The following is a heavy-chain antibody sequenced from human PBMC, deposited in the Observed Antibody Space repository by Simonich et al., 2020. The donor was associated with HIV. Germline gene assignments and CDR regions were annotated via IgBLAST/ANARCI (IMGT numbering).Heavy chain of an antibody. Sequence: QVQLVQSGAEVKKPGASVKVSCKASGYIFTSYGISWVRQAPGQGLEWMGWISAYNGNTNYAQKRQGRVTMTKNTSTSTAYMGLRSLSSDDTAVYYCARTRRITIFGVVRGNGMDVWGQGTTVTVSS. CDR1: GYIFTSYG. CDR2: ISAYNGNT. CDR3: ARTRRITIFGVVRGNGMDV. D-gene: IGHD3-3*01. J-gene: IGHJ6*02. V-gene: IGHV1-18*01.